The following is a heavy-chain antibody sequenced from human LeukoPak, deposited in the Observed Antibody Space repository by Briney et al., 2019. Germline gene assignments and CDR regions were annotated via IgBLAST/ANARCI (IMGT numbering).Heavy chain of an antibody. CDR3: ARGNSSTSCLFDY. V-gene: IGHV4-30-4*08. CDR2: IYYSGST. CDR1: GGSISSYY. J-gene: IGHJ4*02. D-gene: IGHD2-2*01. Sequence: SETLSLTCTVSGGSISSYYWSWIRQPPGKGLEWIGYIYYSGSTYYNPSLKSRVTISVDTSKNQFSLKLSSVTAADTAVYYCARGNSSTSCLFDYWGQGTLVTVSS.